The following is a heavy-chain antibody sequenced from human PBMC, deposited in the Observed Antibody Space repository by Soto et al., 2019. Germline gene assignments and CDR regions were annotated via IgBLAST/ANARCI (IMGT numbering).Heavy chain of an antibody. D-gene: IGHD3-3*01. CDR1: GGSISSGDYY. CDR3: ARSKKTPRYYSDFWSRYYSGGGLDI. CDR2: IYYSGST. J-gene: IGHJ3*02. Sequence: PSETLSLTCTVSGGSISSGDYYWSWIRQPPGKGLEWIGYIYYSGSTYYNPSLKSRVTISVDTSKNQFSLKLSSVTAADTAVYYCARSKKTPRYYSDFWSRYYSGGGLDIWGQGTMVTVSS. V-gene: IGHV4-30-4*01.